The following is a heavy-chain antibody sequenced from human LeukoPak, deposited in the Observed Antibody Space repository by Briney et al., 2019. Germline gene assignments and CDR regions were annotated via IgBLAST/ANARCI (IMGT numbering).Heavy chain of an antibody. Sequence: GGSLRLSCAASGFTLSSYAMSWVRQAPGKGLEWVSAISGSGGSTYYADSVKGRFTISRDNSKNTLYLQMNSLRAEDTAVYYCAKDRDIVVVPAAHNWFDPWGRGTLVTVSS. D-gene: IGHD2-2*01. J-gene: IGHJ5*02. V-gene: IGHV3-23*01. CDR2: ISGSGGST. CDR3: AKDRDIVVVPAAHNWFDP. CDR1: GFTLSSYA.